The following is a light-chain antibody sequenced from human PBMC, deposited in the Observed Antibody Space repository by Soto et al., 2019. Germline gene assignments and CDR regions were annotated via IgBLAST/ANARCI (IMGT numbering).Light chain of an antibody. CDR1: SSDVGGYNY. CDR2: EVS. J-gene: IGLJ2*01. CDR3: SSYTSSSPVV. Sequence: QSALTQPASVSGSPGQSITISCTGTSSDVGGYNYVSWYQQHPGKAPKLMIYEVSNRPSGVSNRFSGSKSGNTASLTISGLQAEDEAAYYCSSYTSSSPVVFGGGTKLTVL. V-gene: IGLV2-14*01.